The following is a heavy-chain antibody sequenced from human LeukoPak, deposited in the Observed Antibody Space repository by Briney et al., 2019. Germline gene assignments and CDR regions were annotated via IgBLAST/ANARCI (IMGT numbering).Heavy chain of an antibody. CDR1: GGSISSSSYY. CDR3: ASPKGLEPSTNLSR. V-gene: IGHV4-39*01. J-gene: IGHJ4*02. D-gene: IGHD1-1*01. Sequence: SETLSLTCTVSGGSISSSSYYWGWIRQPPGKGLEWIGSIYYSVSIYYNPSLKSRVTISVDTSKNQFSLKLSSVTAADTAVYYCASPKGLEPSTNLSRWGQGTLVTVSS. CDR2: IYYSVSI.